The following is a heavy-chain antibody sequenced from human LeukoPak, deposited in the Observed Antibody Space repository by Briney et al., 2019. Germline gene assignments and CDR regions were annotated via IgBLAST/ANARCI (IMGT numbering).Heavy chain of an antibody. D-gene: IGHD6-13*01. V-gene: IGHV3-13*01. CDR1: GFTFSSSD. CDR2: IGPTGDT. CDR3: ARADQWYSSSWYPH. Sequence: PGGSLRLSCAASGFTFSSSDMHWARQATGKGLEWVSAIGPTGDTYYPGSVKGRFTISRENARNSLYLQMNSLRAGDTAVYYCARADQWYSSSWYPHWGQGTLVTVSS. J-gene: IGHJ1*01.